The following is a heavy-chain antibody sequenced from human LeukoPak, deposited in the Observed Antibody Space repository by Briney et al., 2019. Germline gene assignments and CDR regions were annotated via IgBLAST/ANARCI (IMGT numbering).Heavy chain of an antibody. V-gene: IGHV1-2*02. CDR1: GYTFSGYY. J-gene: IGHJ3*02. D-gene: IGHD3-10*01. CDR3: ARVSGSSEAAFDI. CDR2: INPNSGGT. Sequence: ASVKVSCKASGYTFSGYYMHWVRQAPGQGLEWMGWINPNSGGTNYAQKSQGRVTMTRDTSISTAYVELSRLRSDDTAVYYCARVSGSSEAAFDIWGQGTMVTVSS.